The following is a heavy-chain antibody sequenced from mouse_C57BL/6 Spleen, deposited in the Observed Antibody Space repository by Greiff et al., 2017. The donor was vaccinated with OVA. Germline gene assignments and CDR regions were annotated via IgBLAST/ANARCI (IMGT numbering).Heavy chain of an antibody. V-gene: IGHV1-15*01. CDR1: GYTFTDYE. CDR3: TFFITTVVGAMDY. J-gene: IGHJ4*01. CDR2: IDPETGGT. Sequence: QVQLQQSGAELVRPGASVTLSCKASGYTFTDYEMHWVKQTPVHGLEWIGAIDPETGGTAYNQKFKGKAILTADKSSSTAYMELRSLTSEDSAVYYGTFFITTVVGAMDYWGQGTSVTVSS. D-gene: IGHD1-1*01.